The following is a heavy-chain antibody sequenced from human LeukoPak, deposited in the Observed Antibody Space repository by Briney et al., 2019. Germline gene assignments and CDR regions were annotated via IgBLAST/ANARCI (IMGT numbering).Heavy chain of an antibody. CDR2: INPSGGST. J-gene: IGHJ5*02. V-gene: IGHV1-46*01. D-gene: IGHD2-2*01. CDR3: ARDVSSTSSWWFDP. Sequence: ASVKVSCKASGYTFTSYGISWVRQAPAQGLEWMGIINPSGGSTSYAQKFQGRVTMTRDMSTRTDYMELSSLRYEDTAVYYCARDVSSTSSWWFDPWGQGTLVIVSS. CDR1: GYTFTSYG.